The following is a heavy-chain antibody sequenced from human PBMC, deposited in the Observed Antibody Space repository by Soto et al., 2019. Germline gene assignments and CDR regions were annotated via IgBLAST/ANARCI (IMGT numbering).Heavy chain of an antibody. Sequence: SETLSLTCAVYGGSFSGYYWSWIRQPPGKGLEWIGEINHSGSTNYNPSLKSRVTISVDTSKNQFSLKLSSVTAADTAVYYCARDRPYDFWSGYSQTIDYWGQGTLVTVSS. CDR1: GGSFSGYY. J-gene: IGHJ4*02. CDR2: INHSGST. D-gene: IGHD3-3*01. V-gene: IGHV4-34*01. CDR3: ARDRPYDFWSGYSQTIDY.